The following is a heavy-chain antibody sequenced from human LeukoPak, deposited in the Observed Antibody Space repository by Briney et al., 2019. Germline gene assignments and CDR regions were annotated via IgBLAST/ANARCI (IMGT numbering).Heavy chain of an antibody. CDR2: INSDGSST. V-gene: IGHV3-74*01. CDR1: GFTFSSYW. Sequence: GGSLRLSCAASGFTFSSYWMHWVRQAPGKGLVWVSRINSDGSSTSYADSVKGRFTISRDNAKNTLYLQMNSLRAEDTAVYYCARNDYDILTGYYTTYFDYWGQGTLVTVSS. D-gene: IGHD3-9*01. CDR3: ARNDYDILTGYYTTYFDY. J-gene: IGHJ4*02.